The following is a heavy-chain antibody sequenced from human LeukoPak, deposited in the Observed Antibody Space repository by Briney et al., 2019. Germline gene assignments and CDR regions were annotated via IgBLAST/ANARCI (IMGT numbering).Heavy chain of an antibody. CDR3: AKSTITFGGVSGNWFDP. CDR1: GFTFDDYA. J-gene: IGHJ5*02. CDR2: ISWSSGSI. V-gene: IGHV3-9*01. D-gene: IGHD3-16*01. Sequence: GRSLRLSCAASGFTFDDYAMHWVRQAPGKGLEWVSGISWSSGSIGYADSVKGRFTISRDNAKNSLYLQMNSLRAEDTALYYCAKSTITFGGVSGNWFDPWGQGTLVTVSS.